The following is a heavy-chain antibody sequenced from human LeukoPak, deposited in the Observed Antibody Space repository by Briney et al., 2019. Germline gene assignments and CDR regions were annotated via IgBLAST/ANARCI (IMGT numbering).Heavy chain of an antibody. CDR2: IYYSGST. V-gene: IGHV4-59*01. Sequence: PSETLSLTCAVYGGSFSSYYWSWIRQPPGKGLEWIGYIYYSGSTNYNPSLKSRVTISVDTSKNQFSLKLSSVTAADTAVYYCATAGSYSLDYWGQGTLVTVSS. J-gene: IGHJ4*02. CDR3: ATAGSYSLDY. CDR1: GGSFSSYY. D-gene: IGHD1-26*01.